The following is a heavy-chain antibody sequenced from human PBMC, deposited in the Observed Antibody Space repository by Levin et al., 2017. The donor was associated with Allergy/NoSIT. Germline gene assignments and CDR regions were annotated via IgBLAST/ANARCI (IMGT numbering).Heavy chain of an antibody. J-gene: IGHJ4*02. Sequence: SETLSLTYTVSGGSISNYYWSWIRQSPGKGLEWMGYIHNSGSSDYNPSLKSRITISVDRSRNQFSLRLTSVTAADTAVYYCARHGDSYGSGYFDNWGRGTLVTVSS. D-gene: IGHD3-10*01. CDR3: ARHGDSYGSGYFDN. CDR2: IHNSGSS. CDR1: GGSISNYY. V-gene: IGHV4-59*01.